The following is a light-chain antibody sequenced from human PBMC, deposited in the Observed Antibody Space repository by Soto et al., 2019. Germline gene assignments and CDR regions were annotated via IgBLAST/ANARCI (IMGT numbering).Light chain of an antibody. V-gene: IGKV2-28*01. J-gene: IGKJ5*01. CDR2: LGS. CDR1: QSLLDSNGNNH. Sequence: DIVMTQSPLSLSVIPGEPASISCWSSQSLLDSNGNNHLNWFLQKPGRSPQVLIYLGSHRASGVPDRFSGSGSGTVFTLKISRVEAGDVGVYYCMQALQTPLTFGQGTRLEIK. CDR3: MQALQTPLT.